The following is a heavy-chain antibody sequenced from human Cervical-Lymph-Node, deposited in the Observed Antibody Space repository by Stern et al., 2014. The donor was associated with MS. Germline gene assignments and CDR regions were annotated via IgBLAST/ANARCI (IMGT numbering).Heavy chain of an antibody. V-gene: IGHV4-59*08. CDR2: IHYSGSI. Sequence: QVQLVQSGPGLVKPSETLSLTCTVSGGSISSYYWSWIRQPPGKGLEWIGYIHYSGSINYNPSLKSRVNLSVDPSHNHFSLGLSSMTAADTAVYYCARHHLVPNYNFAYYFDYWGQGTLVTVSS. D-gene: IGHD1-1*01. CDR3: ARHHLVPNYNFAYYFDY. CDR1: GGSISSYY. J-gene: IGHJ4*02.